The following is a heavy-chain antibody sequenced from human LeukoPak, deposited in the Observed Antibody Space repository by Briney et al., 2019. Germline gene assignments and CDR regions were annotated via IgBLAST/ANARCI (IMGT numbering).Heavy chain of an antibody. J-gene: IGHJ6*03. CDR3: ARDPDYSTDYYYYMDV. V-gene: IGHV4-61*02. D-gene: IGHD4-11*01. Sequence: PSQTLSLTCTVSGGSISSGSYYWSWIRQPAGKGLEWIGRIYTSGSTNNNPSLKSRVTISVDTSKNQFSLKLSSVTAADTAVYYCARDPDYSTDYYYYMDVWGKGTTVTVSS. CDR2: IYTSGST. CDR1: GGSISSGSYY.